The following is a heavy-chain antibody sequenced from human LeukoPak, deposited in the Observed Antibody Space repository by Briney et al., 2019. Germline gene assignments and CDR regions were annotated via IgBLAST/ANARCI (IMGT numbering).Heavy chain of an antibody. CDR3: ARGTFDWLSFDY. CDR2: VHSSGGA. V-gene: IGHV4-59*08. CDR1: GGSISSHY. D-gene: IGHD3-9*01. Sequence: ASETLSLTCTVSGGSISSHYWSWIRQPPGQGLEWIGYVHSSGGANYNPSLNSRVTMSVDTSKDRLSLRLSSVTAADTAVYYCARGTFDWLSFDYWGQGTLVTVSS. J-gene: IGHJ4*02.